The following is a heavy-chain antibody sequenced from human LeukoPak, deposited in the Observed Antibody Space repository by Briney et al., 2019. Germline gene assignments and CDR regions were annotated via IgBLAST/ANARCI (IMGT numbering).Heavy chain of an antibody. V-gene: IGHV3-30*04. CDR2: ISYDGSNK. CDR3: ARGRQLLMGVAFDY. Sequence: GGSLRLSCAASGFTFSSYAMHGVRQAPGKGLEWGAVISYDGSNKYYADSVKGRFTISRDNSKNTLYLQMNSLRAEDTAVYYCARGRQLLMGVAFDYWGQGTLVTVSS. J-gene: IGHJ4*02. D-gene: IGHD2-2*01. CDR1: GFTFSSYA.